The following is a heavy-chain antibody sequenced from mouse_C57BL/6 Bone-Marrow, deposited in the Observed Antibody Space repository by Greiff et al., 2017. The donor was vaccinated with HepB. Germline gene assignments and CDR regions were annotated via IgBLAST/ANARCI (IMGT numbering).Heavy chain of an antibody. J-gene: IGHJ1*03. CDR3: ARLHYYGSSWYFDV. V-gene: IGHV5-9*01. CDR1: GFTFSSYT. D-gene: IGHD1-1*01. CDR2: ISGGGGNT. Sequence: EVHLVESGGGLVKPGGSLKLSCAASGFTFSSYTMSWVRQTPEKRLEWVATISGGGGNTYYPDSVKGRFTISRDNAKNTLYLQMSSLRSEDTALYYCARLHYYGSSWYFDVWGTGTTVTVSS.